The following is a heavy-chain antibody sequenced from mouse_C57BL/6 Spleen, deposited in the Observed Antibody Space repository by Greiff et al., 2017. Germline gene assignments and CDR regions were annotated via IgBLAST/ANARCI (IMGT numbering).Heavy chain of an antibody. CDR2: IYPGDGDT. D-gene: IGHD2-5*01. V-gene: IGHV1-82*01. CDR3: AKGDSNLPFDY. J-gene: IGHJ2*01. Sequence: QVQLQQSGPELVKPGASVKISCKASGYAFSRSWMNWVKQRPGKGLEWIGRIYPGDGDTNYNGKFKGKATLTADKSSSTAYMQLSSLTSEDSAVYFCAKGDSNLPFDYWGQGTTLTVSS. CDR1: GYAFSRSW.